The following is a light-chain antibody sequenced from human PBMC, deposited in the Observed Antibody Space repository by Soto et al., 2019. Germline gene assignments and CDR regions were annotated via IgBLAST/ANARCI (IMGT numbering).Light chain of an antibody. V-gene: IGLV2-14*01. CDR3: SLYTRTERV. CDR2: DVS. CDR1: SSDVGGYNY. J-gene: IGLJ1*01. Sequence: QSDLTQPASVSGSPGQSITISCTGTSSDVGGYNYVSWYQQHPGKAPKLMIYDVSNRPSGVSNRFSGSKSGNTASLTISGLQAEDEADYYCSLYTRTERVFGTGTKVTVL.